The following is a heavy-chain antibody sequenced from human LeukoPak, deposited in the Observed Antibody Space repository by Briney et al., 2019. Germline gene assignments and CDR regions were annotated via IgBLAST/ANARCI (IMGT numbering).Heavy chain of an antibody. D-gene: IGHD6-19*01. J-gene: IGHJ4*02. V-gene: IGHV1-2*02. CDR2: INPNSGGT. CDR1: GYTFTGYC. CDR3: ARDTDSSGWYYFDS. Sequence: ASVKVSCKASGYTFTGYCMHWVRQAPGQGLEWMGWINPNSGGTNYAQKFQGRVTMTRDTSISTAYMELSRLRSDDTAVYYCARDTDSSGWYYFDSWGQGTLVTVSS.